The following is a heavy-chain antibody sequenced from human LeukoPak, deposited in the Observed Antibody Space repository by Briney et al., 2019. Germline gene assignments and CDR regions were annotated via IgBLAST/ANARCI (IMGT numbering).Heavy chain of an antibody. CDR3: ARGNAHAFDI. CDR1: GFTLSSYW. V-gene: IGHV3-74*01. J-gene: IGHJ3*02. CDR2: INSDGSGI. Sequence: GGSLRLSCAVSGFTLSSYWMHWVRQLPGKGRVWVSRINSDGSGISYAGSVKGRFTISRDNAKNTLYLQMNSLRAEDTAVYYCARGNAHAFDIWGQGTMVTVSS.